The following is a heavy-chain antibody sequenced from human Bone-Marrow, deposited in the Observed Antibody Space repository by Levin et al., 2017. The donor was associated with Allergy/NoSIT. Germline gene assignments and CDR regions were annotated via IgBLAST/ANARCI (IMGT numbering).Heavy chain of an antibody. V-gene: IGHV3-30*18. CDR2: ISYDGSNK. Sequence: GGSLRLSCAASGFTFSSYGMHWVRQAPGKGLEWVAVISYDGSNKYYADSVKGRFTISRDNSKNTLYLQMNSLRAEDTAVYYCAKRYSGYDYYYGMDVWGQGTTVTVSS. CDR3: AKRYSGYDYYYGMDV. J-gene: IGHJ6*02. CDR1: GFTFSSYG. D-gene: IGHD5-12*01.